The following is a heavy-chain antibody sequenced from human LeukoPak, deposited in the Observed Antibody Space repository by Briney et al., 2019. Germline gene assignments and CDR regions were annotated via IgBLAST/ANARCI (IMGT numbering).Heavy chain of an antibody. D-gene: IGHD3-9*01. CDR1: GYTLTSYA. CDR3: ARAPTYYDILTGP. Sequence: GSVKVSCKASGYTLTSYAMHWVRQAPGQRLEWMGWINAGNGNTKYSQKFQGRVTITRDTSASTAYMELSSLRSEDTALYYCARAPTYYDILTGPWGQGTLVTVSS. V-gene: IGHV1-3*01. CDR2: INAGNGNT. J-gene: IGHJ4*02.